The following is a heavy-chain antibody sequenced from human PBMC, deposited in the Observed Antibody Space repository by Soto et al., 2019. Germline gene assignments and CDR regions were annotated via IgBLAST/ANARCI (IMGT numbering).Heavy chain of an antibody. CDR1: GGSISSGGYY. CDR3: ARDRATVNTDYYYYGMDV. J-gene: IGHJ6*02. Sequence: SETLSLTCTVSGGSISSGGYYWSWIRQHPGKGLEWIGYIYYSGSTYYNPSLKSRVTISVDTSKNQFSLKLSSVTAADTAVYYCARDRATVNTDYYYYGMDVWGQGITVT. V-gene: IGHV4-31*03. CDR2: IYYSGST. D-gene: IGHD4-17*01.